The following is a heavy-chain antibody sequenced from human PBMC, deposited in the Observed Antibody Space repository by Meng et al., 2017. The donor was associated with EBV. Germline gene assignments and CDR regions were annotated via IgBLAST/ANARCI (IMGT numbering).Heavy chain of an antibody. J-gene: IGHJ4*02. V-gene: IGHV1-3*01. CDR3: VRGPPVGVPGPGDY. CDR2: INVGVGYT. Sequence: QVQLVQSGAKVTNPGASVKVSCKASGHAFTSYILRWVRQAPGQRLEWMGWINVGVGYTKYSQKFQGRVTISSDTSATTGYMELSSLRSEDTAVYYCVRGPPVGVPGPGDYWGQGTLVTVSS. CDR1: GHAFTSYI. D-gene: IGHD2-21*01.